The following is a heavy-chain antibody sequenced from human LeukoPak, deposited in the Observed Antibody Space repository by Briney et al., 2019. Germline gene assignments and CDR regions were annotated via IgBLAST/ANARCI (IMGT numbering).Heavy chain of an antibody. V-gene: IGHV4-59*12. CDR1: GGSISNYY. CDR2: ISDSGST. D-gene: IGHD1-14*01. CDR3: ARTNRYAGGDRHFDY. J-gene: IGHJ4*02. Sequence: SETLSHTCTVSGGSISNYYWSWIRQPPGKGLEWIGYISDSGSTNYNPSLKSRVTISVETSKNQFSLKLISVTAADTAVYYCARTNRYAGGDRHFDYWGQGTLVTVSS.